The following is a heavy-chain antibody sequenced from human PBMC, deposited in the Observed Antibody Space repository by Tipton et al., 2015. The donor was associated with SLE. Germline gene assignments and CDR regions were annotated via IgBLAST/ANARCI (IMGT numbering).Heavy chain of an antibody. CDR3: ARQTYCGGDCHKRINWFDP. V-gene: IGHV4-39*01. CDR2: IYYSGST. D-gene: IGHD2-21*01. Sequence: TLSLTCTVSGGSISSSSYYWGWIRQPPGKGLEWIGSIYYSGSTYYNPSLKSRVTISVDTSKNQFSLKLSSVTAADTAVYYCARQTYCGGDCHKRINWFDPWGQGTLVTVSS. J-gene: IGHJ5*02. CDR1: GGSISSSSYY.